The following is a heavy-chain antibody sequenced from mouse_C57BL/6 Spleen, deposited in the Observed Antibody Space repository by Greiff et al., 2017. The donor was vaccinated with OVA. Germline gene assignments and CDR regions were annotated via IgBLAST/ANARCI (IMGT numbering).Heavy chain of an antibody. CDR2: INYDGSST. Sequence: EVQVVESEGGLVQPGSSMKLSCTASGFTFSDYYMAWVRQVPEKGLEWVANINYDGSSTYYLDSLKSRFIISRDNAKNILYLQMSSLKSEDTATYYCAREVYYYGSSYVDYWGQGTTLTVSS. J-gene: IGHJ2*01. CDR1: GFTFSDYY. D-gene: IGHD1-1*01. V-gene: IGHV5-16*01. CDR3: AREVYYYGSSYVDY.